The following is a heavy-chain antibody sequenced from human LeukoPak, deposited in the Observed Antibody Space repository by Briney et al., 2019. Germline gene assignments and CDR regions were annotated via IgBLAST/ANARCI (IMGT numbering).Heavy chain of an antibody. Sequence: SETLSLTCTVSGGSISGYYWSWIRQPPGKGLEWLGEINHSGSTNYNPSLKSRVTISVDTSKNQFSLKLSSVTAADTAVYFCARAAPNYYDSSGSLRNPYFDYWGQGTLVTVSS. J-gene: IGHJ4*02. D-gene: IGHD3-22*01. V-gene: IGHV4-34*01. CDR3: ARAAPNYYDSSGSLRNPYFDY. CDR2: INHSGST. CDR1: GGSISGYY.